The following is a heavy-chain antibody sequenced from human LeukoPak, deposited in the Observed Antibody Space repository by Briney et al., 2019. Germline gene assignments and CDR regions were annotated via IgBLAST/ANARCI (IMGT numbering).Heavy chain of an antibody. D-gene: IGHD1-14*01. Sequence: ASVKVSCKASGYIFTPYYIHWVRHAPGQGLEWMGVINPGGGSTSYAPKLQGRVTMTRDTSTSTVYMELSSLTSEDTAVYYCARGTLANRYYFDYWGQGTLVTVSS. CDR1: GYIFTPYY. J-gene: IGHJ4*02. CDR3: ARGTLANRYYFDY. CDR2: INPGGGST. V-gene: IGHV1-46*04.